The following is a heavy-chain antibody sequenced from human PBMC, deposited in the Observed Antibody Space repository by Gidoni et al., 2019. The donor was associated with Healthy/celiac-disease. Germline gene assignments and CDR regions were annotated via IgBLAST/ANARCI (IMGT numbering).Heavy chain of an antibody. D-gene: IGHD2-2*02. CDR3: AKGADIVVVPAAIDDY. CDR2: ISGSGGST. Sequence: EVQLLESGGGLVQPVGSLRLSWAASGCTFSSNAMSWVRQAPGKGLEWGSSISGSGGSTYYADSVKGRFTISRENSKNTLYLQMNSLRAEDTAVYYCAKGADIVVVPAAIDDYWGQGTLVTVSS. CDR1: GCTFSSNA. J-gene: IGHJ4*02. V-gene: IGHV3-23*01.